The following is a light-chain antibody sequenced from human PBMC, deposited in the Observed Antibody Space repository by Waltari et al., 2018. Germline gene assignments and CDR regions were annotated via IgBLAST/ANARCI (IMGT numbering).Light chain of an antibody. V-gene: IGLV1-40*01. J-gene: IGLJ2*01. CDR1: NSNIGAGYY. Sequence: QSVLTQPPSVSGAPGQRVTISCTGSNSNIGAGYYVHWYQQLPGTAPKLPIYTDNSRPSGVPDRFSGSKSGTSSSLAITGLQAEDEADYYCQSYDNSFVIFGGGTKLTVL. CDR3: QSYDNSFVI. CDR2: TDN.